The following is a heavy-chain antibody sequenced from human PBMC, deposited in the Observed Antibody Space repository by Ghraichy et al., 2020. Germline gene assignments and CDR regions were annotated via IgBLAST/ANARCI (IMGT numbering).Heavy chain of an antibody. V-gene: IGHV4-34*01. CDR1: VGSFSGYY. CDR3: ARGGYCSSTSCLLKWFDP. Sequence: SETLSLTCAVYVGSFSGYYWSWIRQPPGKGLEWIGEINHSGSTNYNPSLRSRVTISLDTSKNQFSLTLRSVTAADTAVYYCARGGYCSSTSCLLKWFDPWGQGTLVTVSS. J-gene: IGHJ5*02. CDR2: INHSGST. D-gene: IGHD2-2*01.